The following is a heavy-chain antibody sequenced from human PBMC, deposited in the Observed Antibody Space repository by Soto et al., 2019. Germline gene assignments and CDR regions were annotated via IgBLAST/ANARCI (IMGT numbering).Heavy chain of an antibody. CDR1: GGSASSISYS. Sequence: SETLSLPCPFPGGSASSISYSWGWIRQSPGKGLEWIGTIYSTENTYYNPSLLSRVTISVDTSKNQFSLKLSSVTAADTAVYYCAREGRLGGRYGFRYWGQGTLVTVSS. D-gene: IGHD5-18*01. CDR2: IYSTENT. V-gene: IGHV4-39*07. CDR3: AREGRLGGRYGFRY. J-gene: IGHJ4*02.